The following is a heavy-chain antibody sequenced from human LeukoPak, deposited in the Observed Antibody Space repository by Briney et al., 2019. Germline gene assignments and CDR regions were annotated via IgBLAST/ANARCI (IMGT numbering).Heavy chain of an antibody. Sequence: ASVKVSCKASGYTFTSYYMHWVRQAPGQGLEGMGIINPSGGSTSYAQKLQGRVTMTRDTSTSTVYMELSSLRSEDTAVYYCASPGEKDYYFDYWGQGTLVTVSS. V-gene: IGHV1-46*01. CDR1: GYTFTSYY. CDR3: ASPGEKDYYFDY. CDR2: INPSGGST. D-gene: IGHD3-16*01. J-gene: IGHJ4*02.